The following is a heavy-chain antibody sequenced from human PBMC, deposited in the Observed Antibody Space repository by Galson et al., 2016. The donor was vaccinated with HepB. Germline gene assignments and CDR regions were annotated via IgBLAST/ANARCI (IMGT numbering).Heavy chain of an antibody. CDR2: TYYKSRWYT. D-gene: IGHD1-14*01. CDR1: GDSVSSNTAD. Sequence: CAISGDSVSSNTADWNWIRQSPSRGLEWLRRTYYKSRWYTNYGVSVTSRISISPDTSKNQFSLQLNSVTPEDTAIYYCTRTTHRGRKLAFDVWGPGSTVTVSS. V-gene: IGHV6-1*01. J-gene: IGHJ3*01. CDR3: TRTTHRGRKLAFDV.